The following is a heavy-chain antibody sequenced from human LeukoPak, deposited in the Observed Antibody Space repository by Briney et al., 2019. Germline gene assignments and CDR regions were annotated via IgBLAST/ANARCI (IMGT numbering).Heavy chain of an antibody. CDR1: GGSISSYY. Sequence: SETLSLTCTVSGGSISSYYWSWIRQPPGKGLEWIGYIYYSGSTNYNPSLKSRVTISVDTSKNQISLRLSFVTAADTAVYYCARGGWSLDYWGQGTLVTVSS. CDR2: IYYSGST. J-gene: IGHJ4*02. D-gene: IGHD6-19*01. CDR3: ARGGWSLDY. V-gene: IGHV4-59*01.